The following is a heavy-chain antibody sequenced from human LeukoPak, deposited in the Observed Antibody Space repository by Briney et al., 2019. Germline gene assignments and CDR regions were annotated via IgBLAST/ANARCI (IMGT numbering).Heavy chain of an antibody. CDR1: GYTFTSYY. D-gene: IGHD6-13*01. CDR3: ARGRGVIAAAGTTRNWFDP. V-gene: IGHV1-2*06. J-gene: IGHJ5*02. Sequence: ASVKVSCKASGYTFTSYYMHWVRQAPGQGLEWMGRINPNSGSTNYAQKFQGRVTMTRDTSISTAYMELSRLRSDDTAVYYCARGRGVIAAAGTTRNWFDPWGQGTLVTVSS. CDR2: INPNSGST.